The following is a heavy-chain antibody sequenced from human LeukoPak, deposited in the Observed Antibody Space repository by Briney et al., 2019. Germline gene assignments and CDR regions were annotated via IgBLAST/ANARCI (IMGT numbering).Heavy chain of an antibody. V-gene: IGHV3-23*01. Sequence: GGSLRLSCAASGFTLSSYAMSWVRQAPGKGLEWVSLISGNAGSTYYADSVKGRFTISRDITKNTLYLQMNSLRAEDTAVYYCAINFGPGNYWGQGTLVTVSS. CDR2: ISGNAGST. CDR1: GFTLSSYA. D-gene: IGHD3-10*01. CDR3: AINFGPGNY. J-gene: IGHJ4*02.